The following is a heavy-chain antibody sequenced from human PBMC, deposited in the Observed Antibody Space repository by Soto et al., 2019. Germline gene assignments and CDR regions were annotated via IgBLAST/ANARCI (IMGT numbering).Heavy chain of an antibody. CDR2: IYPGDSDT. CDR3: ARQEWDNRIDY. CDR1: GYRFYGHW. J-gene: IGHJ4*02. Sequence: PGESLKISCKSSGYRFYGHWIAWVRQMPGKGLEWMGIIYPGDSDTRYSRSFQGQVTISADKSTTYLHWSSLKASETAMYYCARQEWDNRIDYWGQGTLVTVSS. V-gene: IGHV5-51*01. D-gene: IGHD1-26*01.